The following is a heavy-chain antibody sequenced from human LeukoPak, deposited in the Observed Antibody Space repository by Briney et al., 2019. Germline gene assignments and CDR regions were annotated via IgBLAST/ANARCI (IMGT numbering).Heavy chain of an antibody. Sequence: ASVKVSCKASGGTFSSYAISWVRQAPGQGLEWMGWMNPNSGNTGYAQKFQGRVTMTRNTSISTAYMELSSLRSEDTAVYYCARGRGWNVVVPAAIGPNWFDPWGQGTLVTVSS. V-gene: IGHV1-8*02. CDR3: ARGRGWNVVVPAAIGPNWFDP. D-gene: IGHD2-2*02. J-gene: IGHJ5*02. CDR2: MNPNSGNT. CDR1: GGTFSSYA.